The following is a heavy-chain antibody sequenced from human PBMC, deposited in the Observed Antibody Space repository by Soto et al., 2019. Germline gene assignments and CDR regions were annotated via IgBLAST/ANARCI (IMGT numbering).Heavy chain of an antibody. CDR3: VRVVPYNIPDF. J-gene: IGHJ4*02. D-gene: IGHD6-6*01. Sequence: GPRRLSGAAFGFTFRSYWMHWVRQAPGKGLVWVSRINSDGSSSIYAESVKGRFTISRDNAKNTLYLQMNSLSAEDTAVYYCVRVVPYNIPDFWGQGTQVTGSS. CDR2: INSDGSSS. CDR1: GFTFRSYW. V-gene: IGHV3-74*01.